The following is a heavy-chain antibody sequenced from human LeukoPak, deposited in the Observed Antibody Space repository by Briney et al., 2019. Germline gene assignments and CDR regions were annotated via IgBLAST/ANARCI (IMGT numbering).Heavy chain of an antibody. V-gene: IGHV1-2*02. CDR2: VIPNSGGT. Sequence: ASVKVSCKASGYTFTVYYIHWLRQAPGQSLEWMGWVIPNSGGTNYAQNFQGRVTMTRDASISTAYMEHSSLTYDDTAIYYCARVPRGFGDSDYWGQGTLVTVSS. CDR3: ARVPRGFGDSDY. D-gene: IGHD3-10*01. CDR1: GYTFTVYY. J-gene: IGHJ4*02.